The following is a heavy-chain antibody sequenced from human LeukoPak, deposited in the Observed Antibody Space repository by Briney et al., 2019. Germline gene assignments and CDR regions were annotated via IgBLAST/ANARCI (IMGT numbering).Heavy chain of an antibody. Sequence: GGSLRLSCAASGFTFGSYSMNWVRQAPGKGLEWVSSISSSSTYIYYADSVKGRFTISRENAKNSLYLQMNTLRAEDTAVYYCARASGARNSGSLGALDIWGQGTMVTAAS. V-gene: IGHV3-21*01. J-gene: IGHJ3*02. CDR3: ARASGARNSGSLGALDI. D-gene: IGHD3-22*01. CDR1: GFTFGSYS. CDR2: ISSSSTYI.